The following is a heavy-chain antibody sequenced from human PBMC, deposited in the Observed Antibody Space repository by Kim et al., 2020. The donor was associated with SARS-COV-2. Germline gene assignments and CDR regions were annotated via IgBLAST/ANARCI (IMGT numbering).Heavy chain of an antibody. CDR3: AHSRYSGYDWDRGYGMDV. CDR1: GFSLSTSGVG. CDR2: IYWDDDK. V-gene: IGHV2-5*02. D-gene: IGHD5-12*01. Sequence: SGPTLVNPTQTLTLTCTFSGFSLSTSGVGVGWIRQPPGKALEWLALIYWDDDKRYSPSLKSRLTITKDTSKNQVVLTMTNMDPVDTATYYCAHSRYSGYDWDRGYGMDVWGQGATVTVSS. J-gene: IGHJ6*02.